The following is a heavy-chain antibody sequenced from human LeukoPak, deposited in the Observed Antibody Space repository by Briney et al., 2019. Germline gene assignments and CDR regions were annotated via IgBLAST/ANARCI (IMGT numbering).Heavy chain of an antibody. J-gene: IGHJ4*02. CDR3: ANLDWNYGDDY. V-gene: IGHV3-74*01. Sequence: GGSLRLSCAASGFTFSSYWMHWVRQAPGKGLVWVSRINSDGSSTSYADSVKGRFTISRDNAKNTLYLQMSSLRAEDTAVYYCANLDWNYGDDYWGQGTLVTVSS. CDR2: INSDGSST. CDR1: GFTFSSYW. D-gene: IGHD1-7*01.